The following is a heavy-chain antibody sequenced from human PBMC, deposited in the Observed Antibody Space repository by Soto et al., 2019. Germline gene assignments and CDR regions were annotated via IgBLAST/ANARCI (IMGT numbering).Heavy chain of an antibody. J-gene: IGHJ5*02. D-gene: IGHD3-22*01. CDR1: GYTFTAYG. V-gene: IGHV1-18*01. Sequence: ASVKVSCKASGYTFTAYGISWVRQAPGQGLEWMGWISAYNGNTKYAQKIQARVTMTTDASTNTAYMELRSLISDDTAVYFCARDHYYDSSGPDPIGWFDPWGQGTLVTSPQ. CDR2: ISAYNGNT. CDR3: ARDHYYDSSGPDPIGWFDP.